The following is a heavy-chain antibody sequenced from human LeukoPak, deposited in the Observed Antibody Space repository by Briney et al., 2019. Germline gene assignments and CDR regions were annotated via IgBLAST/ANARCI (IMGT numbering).Heavy chain of an antibody. CDR3: VRDYVWGTSESDY. V-gene: IGHV3-7*01. J-gene: IGHJ4*02. CDR1: GFTFGSYW. CDR2: IKTGGSET. Sequence: GGSLRLSCAASGFTFGSYWMTWMRQTPGKGLEWVANIKTGGSETYYLDSVKGRFTVSRDNAKNSLFLQMNSLRAEDTAIYYCVRDYVWGTSESDYWGQGILVTVSS. D-gene: IGHD3-16*01.